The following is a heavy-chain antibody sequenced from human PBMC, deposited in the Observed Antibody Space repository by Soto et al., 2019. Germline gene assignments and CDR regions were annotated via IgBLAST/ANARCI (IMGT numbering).Heavy chain of an antibody. D-gene: IGHD4-17*01. V-gene: IGHV4-30-2*01. CDR3: ARVMTTVTTFDY. CDR2: INHSGST. Sequence: QLQLQESGSGLVKPSQTLSLTCAVSGGSISSGGYSCNWIRQPPGKGLEWIGYINHSGSTYYNPSLKSRVTISVDRSKHQFSLKLSSVTAADTAVYYCARVMTTVTTFDYWGQGTLVTVSS. J-gene: IGHJ4*02. CDR1: GGSISSGGYS.